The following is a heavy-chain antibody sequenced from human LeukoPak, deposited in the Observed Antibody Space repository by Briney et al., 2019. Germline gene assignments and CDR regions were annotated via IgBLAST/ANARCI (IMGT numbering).Heavy chain of an antibody. V-gene: IGHV3-7*01. Sequence: PGGSLRLSCAASGFTFYSYSMSWVRQAPGKGLEWVANIKQDGSEKYYVDSVKGRVTISRDNAKNLLYLQMNSLRAEDTAVYYCARDAAGSSWTDYWGQGTLVTVSS. J-gene: IGHJ4*02. D-gene: IGHD6-13*01. CDR2: IKQDGSEK. CDR3: ARDAAGSSWTDY. CDR1: GFTFYSYS.